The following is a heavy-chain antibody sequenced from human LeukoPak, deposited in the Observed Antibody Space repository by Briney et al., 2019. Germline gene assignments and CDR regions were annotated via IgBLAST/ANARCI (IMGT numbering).Heavy chain of an antibody. J-gene: IGHJ4*02. V-gene: IGHV1-3*01. CDR3: ARDGPNTWLPND. CDR1: GYTFTSHA. Sequence: ASVKVSCKASGYTFTSHAIHWVRQAPGQRLEWMGWINGGNGNTKYSQKFQGRVTFMRDTSASAAYMELSNLRSEDTAVYYCARDGPNTWLPNDWGQGTLVTVSS. D-gene: IGHD6-19*01. CDR2: INGGNGNT.